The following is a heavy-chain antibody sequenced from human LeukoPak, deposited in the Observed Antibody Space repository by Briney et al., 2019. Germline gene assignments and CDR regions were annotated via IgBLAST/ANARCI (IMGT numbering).Heavy chain of an antibody. J-gene: IGHJ6*03. CDR1: GGTFSSYA. Sequence: GASVKVSCKASGGTFSSYAISWVRQAPGQGLEWMGGIIPFFGTTSYAQKFQGRVTVTTDESTSTAYMELSSLRSEDTAVYYCARQLYTGYYNYMDVWGKGTTVTVS. CDR3: ARQLYTGYYNYMDV. CDR2: IIPFFGTT. V-gene: IGHV1-69*05. D-gene: IGHD1-26*01.